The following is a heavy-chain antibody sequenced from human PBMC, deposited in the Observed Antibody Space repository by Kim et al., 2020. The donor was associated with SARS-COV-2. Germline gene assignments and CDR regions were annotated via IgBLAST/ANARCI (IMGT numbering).Heavy chain of an antibody. D-gene: IGHD2-2*02. CDR3: ARDQGGWLLPAAIPGGLDY. J-gene: IGHJ4*02. CDR1: GGSFSGYY. V-gene: IGHV4-34*01. Sequence: SETLSLTCAVYGGSFSGYYWSWNRQPPGKGLEWIGEINHSGSTNYNPSLKSRVTISVDTSKNQFSLKLSSVTAADTAVYYCARDQGGWLLPAAIPGGLDYWGQGTLVTVSS. CDR2: INHSGST.